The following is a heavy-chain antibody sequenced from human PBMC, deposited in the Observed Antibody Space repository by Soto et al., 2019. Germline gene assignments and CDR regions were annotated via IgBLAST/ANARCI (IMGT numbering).Heavy chain of an antibody. Sequence: ASVDVSCKAPGHTFSTYDINWVGQATGQGLEWMGWMNPNNGNTGYAQKFQGRVTMTRNTSISTAYLELSGLKYEDTAVYYCARRKERSVPIYFDYWGQGTLVTVSS. CDR1: GHTFSTYD. V-gene: IGHV1-8*01. D-gene: IGHD6-25*01. CDR2: MNPNNGNT. J-gene: IGHJ4*02. CDR3: ARRKERSVPIYFDY.